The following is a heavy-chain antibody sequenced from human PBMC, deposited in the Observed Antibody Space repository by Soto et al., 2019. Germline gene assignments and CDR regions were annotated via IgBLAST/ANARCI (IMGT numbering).Heavy chain of an antibody. CDR3: TTDPTPSYGFWSGNRPD. J-gene: IGHJ4*02. V-gene: IGHV3-15*01. CDR2: IKSKTDGGTT. D-gene: IGHD3-3*01. Sequence: GGSLRLSCAASGFTFSNAWMSWVRQAPGKGLEWVGRIKSKTDGGTTDYAAPVKGRFTISRDDSKNTLYLQMNSLKTEDTAVYYCTTDPTPSYGFWSGNRPDWGQGTLVTVSS. CDR1: GFTFSNAW.